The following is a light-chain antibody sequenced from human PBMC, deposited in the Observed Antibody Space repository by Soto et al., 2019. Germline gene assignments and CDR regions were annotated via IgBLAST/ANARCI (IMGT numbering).Light chain of an antibody. Sequence: QSVLTQPPSVSAAPGQRVIISCSGSGSNIGNNFVSWYQHFPGTAPKLLIYDNTQRPSGIPDRFSGSKSGTSATLGITGLQTGDEADYYCGTWDNSLSAYVFGAGTKLTVL. CDR1: GSNIGNNF. CDR3: GTWDNSLSAYV. CDR2: DNT. J-gene: IGLJ1*01. V-gene: IGLV1-51*01.